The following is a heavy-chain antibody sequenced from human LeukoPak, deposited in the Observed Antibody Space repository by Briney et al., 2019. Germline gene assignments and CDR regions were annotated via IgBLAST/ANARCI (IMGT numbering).Heavy chain of an antibody. D-gene: IGHD2-15*01. CDR3: AKDELGYCSGGSCYSPAYYYYYMDV. Sequence: GRSLRLSCAASGFTFSSYGMHWVRQAPGKGLEWVAVISYDGSNKYYADSVKGRFTISRDNSKNTLFLQMNSLRAEDTAVYYCAKDELGYCSGGSCYSPAYYYYYMDVWGKGTTVTISS. V-gene: IGHV3-30*18. CDR2: ISYDGSNK. CDR1: GFTFSSYG. J-gene: IGHJ6*03.